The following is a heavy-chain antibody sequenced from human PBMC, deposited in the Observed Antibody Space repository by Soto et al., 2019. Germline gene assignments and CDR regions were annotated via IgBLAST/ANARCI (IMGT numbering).Heavy chain of an antibody. V-gene: IGHV3-48*02. Sequence: GSLRLSCAASGFTFSSYSMNWVRQAPGKGLEWVSYISSSSSTIYYADSVKGRFTISRDNAKNSLYLQMNSLRDEDTAVYYCARDGDCSSTSCYEGSYYYYYGMDVWGQGTTVTVSS. J-gene: IGHJ6*02. CDR1: GFTFSSYS. D-gene: IGHD2-2*01. CDR2: ISSSSSTI. CDR3: ARDGDCSSTSCYEGSYYYYYGMDV.